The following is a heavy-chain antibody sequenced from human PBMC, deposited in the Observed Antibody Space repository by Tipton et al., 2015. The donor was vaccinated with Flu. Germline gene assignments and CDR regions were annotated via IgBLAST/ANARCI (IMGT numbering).Heavy chain of an antibody. CDR2: IYYSGST. Sequence: TLSLTCTVSGDSISSYYWSWIRQPPGKGLEWIGYIYYSGSTIYNPSLKSRVTISLDTSKSQFSLKLSSVTAADTAVYYCARDQGFGGGLTYDYYAMDVWGQGTTVTVSS. J-gene: IGHJ6*02. CDR1: GDSISSYY. D-gene: IGHD3-10*01. V-gene: IGHV4-59*01. CDR3: ARDQGFGGGLTYDYYAMDV.